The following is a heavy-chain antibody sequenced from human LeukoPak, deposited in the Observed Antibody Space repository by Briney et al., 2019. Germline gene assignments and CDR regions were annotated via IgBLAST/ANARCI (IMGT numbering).Heavy chain of an antibody. J-gene: IGHJ4*02. CDR2: ISGSGDRT. Sequence: GGSLRLSCAASGFTFNDYWMSWVRQAPGKGLEYVSSISGSGDRTYYADSVRGRFTISRDNSKNTLYLQMNSLRAEDTAVYYCAKDLWGSVADYFDYWGQGTLATGSS. V-gene: IGHV3-23*01. CDR1: GFTFNDYW. D-gene: IGHD2-15*01. CDR3: AKDLWGSVADYFDY.